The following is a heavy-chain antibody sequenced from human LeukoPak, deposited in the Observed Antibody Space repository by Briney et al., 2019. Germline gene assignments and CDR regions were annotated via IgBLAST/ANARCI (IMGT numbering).Heavy chain of an antibody. CDR3: ASSAAAGTTFDY. V-gene: IGHV4-59*01. Sequence: SETLSLTCTVSGGSISSYFWSWIRQSPGKALEWIGYIYYSGSTNYNPSLKSRVTISVDTSKNQFSLKLSSVTAADTAVYYCASSAAAGTTFDYWGQGTLVTVSS. J-gene: IGHJ4*02. CDR2: IYYSGST. CDR1: GGSISSYF. D-gene: IGHD6-13*01.